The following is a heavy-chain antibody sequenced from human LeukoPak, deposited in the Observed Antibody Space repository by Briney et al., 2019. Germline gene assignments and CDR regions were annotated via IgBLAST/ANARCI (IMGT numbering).Heavy chain of an antibody. D-gene: IGHD6-6*01. CDR3: ARVYSSSTYMDV. CDR2: ISYDGSNK. V-gene: IGHV3-30*04. CDR1: GFTFSSYA. J-gene: IGHJ6*03. Sequence: GGSLRLSCAASGFTFSSYAMHWVRQAPGKGLEWVAVISYDGSNKYYADSVKGRFTISRDNSKNTLYLQMNSLRAEDTAVYYCARVYSSSTYMDVWGKGTTVTVSS.